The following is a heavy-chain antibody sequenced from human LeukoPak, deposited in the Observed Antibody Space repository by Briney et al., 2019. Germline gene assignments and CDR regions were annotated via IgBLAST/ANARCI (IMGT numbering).Heavy chain of an antibody. CDR1: GGSISSSSYY. V-gene: IGHV4-39*07. J-gene: IGHJ5*02. CDR2: IYYSGST. D-gene: IGHD5-18*01. CDR3: ARDYRPRIQLWFRPNNWFDP. Sequence: SETLSLTCTVSGGSISSSSYYWGWIRQPPGKGLEWIGSIYYSGSTYYNPSLKSRVTISVDTSKNQFSLKLSSVTAADTAVYYCARDYRPRIQLWFRPNNWFDPWGQGTLVTVSS.